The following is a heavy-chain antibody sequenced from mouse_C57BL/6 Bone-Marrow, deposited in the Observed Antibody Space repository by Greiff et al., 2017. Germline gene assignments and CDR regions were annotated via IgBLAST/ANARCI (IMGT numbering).Heavy chain of an antibody. V-gene: IGHV14-4*01. CDR3: TTGYDGDPFDY. CDR1: GFNIKDDY. CDR2: IDPENGDT. Sequence: VQLQQSGAELVRPGASVKLSCTASGFNIKDDYMHWVKQRPEQGLEWIGWIDPENGDTEYASKFQGKATIPADTSSNTAYLQLSSLTSEDTAVYYCTTGYDGDPFDYWGQGTTLTVSS. J-gene: IGHJ2*01. D-gene: IGHD2-3*01.